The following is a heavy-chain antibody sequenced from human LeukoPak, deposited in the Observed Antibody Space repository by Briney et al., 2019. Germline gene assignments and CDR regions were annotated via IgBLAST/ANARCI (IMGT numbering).Heavy chain of an antibody. CDR1: GFTFDDYA. J-gene: IGHJ4*02. D-gene: IGHD3-22*01. Sequence: PGRSLRLSCAASGFTFDDYAMHWVRQAPGKGLEWVSGISWNSGSIGYADSVKGRFTISRDNAKNSLYLQMNSLRAEDTALYYCAKDSNYDSSGRVDYWGQGTLVTVSS. CDR3: AKDSNYDSSGRVDY. V-gene: IGHV3-9*01. CDR2: ISWNSGSI.